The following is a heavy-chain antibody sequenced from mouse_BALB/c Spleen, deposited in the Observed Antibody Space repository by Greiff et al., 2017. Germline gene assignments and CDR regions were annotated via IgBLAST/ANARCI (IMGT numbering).Heavy chain of an antibody. CDR2: ISTYYGNT. CDR3: ARPIGTTRTLYYYAMDY. D-gene: IGHD2-14*01. Sequence: VQLQQSGPELVRPGVSVKISCKGSGYTFTDYAMHWVKQSHAKSLEWIGVISTYYGNTNYNQKFKGKATMTVDKSSSTAYMELARLTSEDSAIYYCARPIGTTRTLYYYAMDYWGQGTSVTVSS. J-gene: IGHJ4*01. CDR1: GYTFTDYA. V-gene: IGHV1-67*01.